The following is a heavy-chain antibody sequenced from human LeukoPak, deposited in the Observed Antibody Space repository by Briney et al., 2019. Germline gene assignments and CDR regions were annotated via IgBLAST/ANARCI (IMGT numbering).Heavy chain of an antibody. Sequence: GGSLRLSCAASGFTFSTSWMTWVRQSPGKGLEWVAHIKEDGTETYYVDSVKGRFTISRDNAQNSVFLQMHGLRAEDTAVYYCARDFRWPYYFDYWRQGTLVTVSS. CDR2: IKEDGTET. V-gene: IGHV3-7*05. CDR1: GFTFSTSW. D-gene: IGHD4-23*01. J-gene: IGHJ4*02. CDR3: ARDFRWPYYFDY.